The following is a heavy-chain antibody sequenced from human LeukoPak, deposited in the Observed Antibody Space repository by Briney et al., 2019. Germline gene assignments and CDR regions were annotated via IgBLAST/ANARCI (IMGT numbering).Heavy chain of an antibody. J-gene: IGHJ4*02. CDR1: GGSFSGYY. Sequence: SETLSLTCAVYGGSFSGYYWSWIRQPPGKGLEWIGEINHSGSTNYNPSLKSRVTISVDTSKNQFSLKLSSVTAADTAVYYCARTLSWGGAFDYWGQGTLATVSS. D-gene: IGHD3-16*01. CDR2: INHSGST. CDR3: ARTLSWGGAFDY. V-gene: IGHV4-34*01.